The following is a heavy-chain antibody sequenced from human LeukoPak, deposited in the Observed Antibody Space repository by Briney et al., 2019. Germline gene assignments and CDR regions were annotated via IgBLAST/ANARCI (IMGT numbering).Heavy chain of an antibody. Sequence: SETLSLTCTVSGGSISSYYWSWIRQPPGKGLEWIGYMYNSGSTNYNPSLKSRVTISIDTSKNQFSLKLSSVTAADTAVYYCARVPHFGDYGWFDPWGQGTLVTVSS. V-gene: IGHV4-59*01. CDR3: ARVPHFGDYGWFDP. CDR1: GGSISSYY. J-gene: IGHJ5*02. D-gene: IGHD4-17*01. CDR2: MYNSGST.